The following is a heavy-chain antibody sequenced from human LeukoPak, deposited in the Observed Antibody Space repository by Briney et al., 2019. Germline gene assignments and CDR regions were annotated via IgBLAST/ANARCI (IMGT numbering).Heavy chain of an antibody. V-gene: IGHV1-2*02. J-gene: IGHJ3*02. Sequence: ASVKVSCKASGYTFTGYYMHWVRQAPGQGLEWMGWINPNSGGTNYAQKFQGRVTMTRDTSISTAYMELSSLRSEDTAVYYCARVANSAAFDIWGQGTMVTVSS. CDR2: INPNSGGT. CDR1: GYTFTGYY. CDR3: ARVANSAAFDI. D-gene: IGHD4-23*01.